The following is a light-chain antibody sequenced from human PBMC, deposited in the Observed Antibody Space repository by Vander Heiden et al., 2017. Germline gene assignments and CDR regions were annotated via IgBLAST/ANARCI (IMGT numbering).Light chain of an antibody. CDR1: QSVSSSY. CDR3: RQDCSSWST. Sequence: DIVLTQSPGTLSLSPGERATLSCRASQSVSSSYLAWYQQKPGQAPRLLIYGASSRATGIPDRFSGSGSGTDFTLTISRLEPEDFAVYYCRQDCSSWSTFGQGTKVEIK. CDR2: GAS. J-gene: IGKJ1*01. V-gene: IGKV3-20*01.